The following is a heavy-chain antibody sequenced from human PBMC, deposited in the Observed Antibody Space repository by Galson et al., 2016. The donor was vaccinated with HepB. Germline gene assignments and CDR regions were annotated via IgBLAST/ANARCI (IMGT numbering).Heavy chain of an antibody. J-gene: IGHJ4*02. D-gene: IGHD3-10*01. V-gene: IGHV3-23*01. CDR2: ITSGDTT. CDR3: ARSDYFGSGNYEF. CDR1: GFTFVNYA. Sequence: SLRLSCAASGFTFVNYAMNWVRQAPGKGLEWVSLITSGDTTYYADAVKGRFTIFRDNSKNTLSLQMTRLRVEDTAVYFCARSDYFGSGNYEFWGQGSLVIVSS.